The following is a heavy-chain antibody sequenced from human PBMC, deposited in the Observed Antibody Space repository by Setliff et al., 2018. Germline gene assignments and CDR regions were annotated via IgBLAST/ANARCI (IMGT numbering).Heavy chain of an antibody. CDR3: TRGRFDP. CDR2: IKSKAYGGTT. Sequence: GGSLRLSCTASGFTFGDYAMSWVRQAPGKGLEWVGFIKSKAYGGTTEYAASVKGRFTISRDDSKTIAYLQMNSLKTEDTAVYYCTRGRFDPWGQGTLVTVSS. CDR1: GFTFGDYA. J-gene: IGHJ5*02. V-gene: IGHV3-49*04.